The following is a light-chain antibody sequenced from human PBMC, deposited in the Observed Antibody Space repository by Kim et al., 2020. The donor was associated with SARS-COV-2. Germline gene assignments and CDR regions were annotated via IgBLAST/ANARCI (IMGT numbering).Light chain of an antibody. Sequence: ENVLTQSPGTLSLSPGERATLSCRASQSVSSSYLAWYQQKPGQAPRLLIYGAFNRATGIPDRFSGSGSGTDFTLIISRLEPEDFTVYYCQQYGSSPNTFGQGTRLEIK. V-gene: IGKV3-20*01. CDR1: QSVSSSY. CDR2: GAF. CDR3: QQYGSSPNT. J-gene: IGKJ5*01.